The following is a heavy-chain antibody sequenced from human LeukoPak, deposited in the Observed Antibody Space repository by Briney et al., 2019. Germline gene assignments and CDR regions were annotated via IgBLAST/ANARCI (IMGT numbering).Heavy chain of an antibody. V-gene: IGHV3-48*01. D-gene: IGHD3-16*01. CDR3: ARDDGGY. Sequence: GGSLRLSCAASGFTFSTYAMNWVRQAPGKGLEWVSYISSISSPTYYADSVQGRFTISRDNAKNSLYLQMNSLRGEDTAVYYCARDDGGYWGQGTLVTVSS. J-gene: IGHJ4*02. CDR1: GFTFSTYA. CDR2: ISSISSPT.